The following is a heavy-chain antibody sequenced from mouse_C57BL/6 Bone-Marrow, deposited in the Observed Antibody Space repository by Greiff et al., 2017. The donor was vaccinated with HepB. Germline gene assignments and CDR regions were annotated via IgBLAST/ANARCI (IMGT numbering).Heavy chain of an antibody. D-gene: IGHD1-1*01. Sequence: VQLQESGAELARPGASVKLSCKASGYTFTSYGISWVKQRTGQGLEWIGEIYPRSGNTYYNEKFKGKATLTADKSSSTAYMELRSLTSEDSAVYFCARFITTVVGYFDVWGTGTTVTVSS. CDR2: IYPRSGNT. CDR3: ARFITTVVGYFDV. J-gene: IGHJ1*03. V-gene: IGHV1-81*01. CDR1: GYTFTSYG.